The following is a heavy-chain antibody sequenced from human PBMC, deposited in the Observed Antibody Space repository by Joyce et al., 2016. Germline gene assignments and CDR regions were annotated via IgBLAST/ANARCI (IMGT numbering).Heavy chain of an antibody. Sequence: LVKPSGTLSLTCAVSGGSISSAHWWSWVRQPPGKGLEWIGEIYLDGSTTYNPSLKSRVTISVDKSKNQLSLKMNSVTAADTAVYYCARNGAYSQDSWGQGTLVTVSS. J-gene: IGHJ5*01. V-gene: IGHV4-4*02. CDR1: GGSISSAHW. D-gene: IGHD5-12*01. CDR3: ARNGAYSQDS. CDR2: IYLDGST.